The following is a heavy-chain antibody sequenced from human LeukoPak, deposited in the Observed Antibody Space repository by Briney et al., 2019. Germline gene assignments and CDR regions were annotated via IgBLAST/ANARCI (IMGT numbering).Heavy chain of an antibody. J-gene: IGHJ5*02. V-gene: IGHV4-34*01. D-gene: IGHD6-13*01. CDR3: ARSGSWAKGWFDP. CDR1: GGSFSGYY. CDR2: INHSGST. Sequence: TSETLSLTCAVYGGSFSGYYWSWIRQPPGKGLEWIGEINHSGSTNYNPSLKSRVTISVDTSKNQFSLKLSSVTAADTAVYYCARSGSWAKGWFDPWGRGTLVSVSS.